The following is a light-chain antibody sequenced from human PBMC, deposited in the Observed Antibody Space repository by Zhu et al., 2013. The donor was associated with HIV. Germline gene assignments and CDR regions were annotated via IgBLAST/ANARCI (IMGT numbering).Light chain of an antibody. CDR3: AVWDDKLIGWV. J-gene: IGLJ3*02. V-gene: IGLV2-14*01. CDR1: SSDVGGYNY. CDR2: EVS. Sequence: QSALTQSASVSGSPGQAITISCTGTSSDVGGYNYVSWYQQHPGKAPKLMIYEVSNRPSGVPDRFSGSRSGTSASLAISGLQSEDEGDYYCAVWDDKLIGWVFGGGTKLTVL.